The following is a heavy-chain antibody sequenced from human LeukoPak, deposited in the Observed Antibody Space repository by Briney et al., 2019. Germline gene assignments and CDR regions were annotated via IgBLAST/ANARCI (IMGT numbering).Heavy chain of an antibody. Sequence: GGSLRLSCAASGFTFSSSAMHWVRQAPGKGLECVAIISYDGSNKYYTDSVKGRFTISRDNSKNTLYLQMSSLRAEDTAVYYCARDSNLGSYLDYWGQGTLVTVSS. J-gene: IGHJ4*02. V-gene: IGHV3-30*10. CDR1: GFTFSSSA. CDR2: ISYDGSNK. D-gene: IGHD1-14*01. CDR3: ARDSNLGSYLDY.